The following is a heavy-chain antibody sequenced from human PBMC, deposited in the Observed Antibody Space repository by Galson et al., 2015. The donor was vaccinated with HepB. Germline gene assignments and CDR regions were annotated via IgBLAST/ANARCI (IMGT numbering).Heavy chain of an antibody. V-gene: IGHV1-69*06. Sequence: SVKVSCKASGGTFSSYAISWVRQAPGQGLEWMGGIIPIFGTANYAQKFQGRVTITADKSTSTAYMELSSLRSEDTAVYYCAAAGYYYDSLLFDYWGQGTLVTVSS. CDR3: AAAGYYYDSLLFDY. J-gene: IGHJ4*02. D-gene: IGHD3-22*01. CDR1: GGTFSSYA. CDR2: IIPIFGTA.